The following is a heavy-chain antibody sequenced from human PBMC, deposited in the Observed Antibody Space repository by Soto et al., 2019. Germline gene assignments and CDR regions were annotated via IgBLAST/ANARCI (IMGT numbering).Heavy chain of an antibody. J-gene: IGHJ5*02. D-gene: IGHD3-22*01. Sequence: SETLSLTCTVSGVSTSTYYWSWIRQPPGKGLEWIGYIYSGGNTKYNPSLKSRVTISGDTSKNQFSLRLTPVTAADTAVYYCARSPGDDSSSSKYYWFDPWGQGTLVTVSS. CDR1: GVSTSTYY. CDR2: IYSGGNT. CDR3: ARSPGDDSSSSKYYWFDP. V-gene: IGHV4-4*09.